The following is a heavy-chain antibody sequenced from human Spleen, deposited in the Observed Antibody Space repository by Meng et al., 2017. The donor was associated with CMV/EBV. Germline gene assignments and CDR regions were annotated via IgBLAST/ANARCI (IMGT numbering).Heavy chain of an antibody. CDR3: ARRTGDGPYYFDY. Sequence: CKGSGYSFSHYWIGWVRQMPGKGLEWIGIIYPGDSDTRYSPSFQGQVTISADKSISTAYLQWSSLKASDTAIYYCARRTGDGPYYFDYWGLGTLVTVSS. CDR2: IYPGDSDT. D-gene: IGHD5-24*01. J-gene: IGHJ4*01. V-gene: IGHV5-51*01. CDR1: GYSFSHYW.